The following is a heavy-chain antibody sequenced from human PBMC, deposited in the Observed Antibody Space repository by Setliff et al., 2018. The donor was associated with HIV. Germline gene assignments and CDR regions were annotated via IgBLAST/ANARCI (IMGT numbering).Heavy chain of an antibody. V-gene: IGHV1-69-2*01. CDR1: GYTFTDYY. J-gene: IGHJ1*01. Sequence: ASVKVSCKASGYTFTDYYMHWVQQAPGKGLEWMGRVDPEDGETIYAEKFQGRVTITADTSTDTAYMELRSLTSDDTAVYYCARDQGVVTRACWHWGQGTLVTVSS. CDR2: VDPEDGET. CDR3: ARDQGVVTRACWH. D-gene: IGHD2-21*02.